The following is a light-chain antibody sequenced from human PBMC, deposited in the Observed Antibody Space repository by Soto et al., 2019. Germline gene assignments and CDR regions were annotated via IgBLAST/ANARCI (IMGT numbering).Light chain of an antibody. Sequence: SYELTQPPSVSVAPGQTARITCGGNNIGSKSVHWYQQKPGQAPVLVVYHDSDRPSGIPDRFSGFNSGNTDTLTISRVEDGDEDDYYCQVWDSGSDQYVFGTGTKVTVL. CDR3: QVWDSGSDQYV. CDR1: NIGSKS. CDR2: HDS. J-gene: IGLJ1*01. V-gene: IGLV3-21*01.